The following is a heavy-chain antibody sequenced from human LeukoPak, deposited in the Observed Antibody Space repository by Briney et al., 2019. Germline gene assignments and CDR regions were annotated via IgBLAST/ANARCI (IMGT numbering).Heavy chain of an antibody. D-gene: IGHD6-19*01. CDR3: ARSAVAHSRGFDY. V-gene: IGHV1-3*01. Sequence: KFQGRVTITRDTSASTVYMELSSLRSEDTAVYYCARSAVAHSRGFDYWGQGTLVTVSS. J-gene: IGHJ4*02.